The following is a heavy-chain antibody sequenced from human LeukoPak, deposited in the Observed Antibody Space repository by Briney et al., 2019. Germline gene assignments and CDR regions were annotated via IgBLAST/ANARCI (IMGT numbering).Heavy chain of an antibody. Sequence: GSLRLSCAASGFAVSSNYMSWVRQAPGKGLEWVAVIYSGGSTNYADSVKGRFTISRDNSKNTLYLLMNSLRAEDTAVYYCAFRKSGNAIDYWGQGTLVTVSS. V-gene: IGHV3-66*01. CDR1: GFAVSSNY. CDR2: IYSGGST. CDR3: AFRKSGNAIDY. J-gene: IGHJ4*02. D-gene: IGHD5-12*01.